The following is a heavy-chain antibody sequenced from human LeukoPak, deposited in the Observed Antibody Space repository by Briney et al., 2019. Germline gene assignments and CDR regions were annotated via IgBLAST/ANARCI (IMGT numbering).Heavy chain of an antibody. D-gene: IGHD3-9*01. CDR2: IWYDGSNK. V-gene: IGHV3-33*01. CDR3: ARGPIYDILTGYLDY. CDR1: GFTFSSYG. J-gene: IGHJ4*02. Sequence: PGRSLRLSCAASGFTFSSYGMHWVRQAPGKGLERVAVIWYDGSNKYYADSVKGRFTISRDNSKNTLYLQMNSLRAEDTAVYYCARGPIYDILTGYLDYWGQGTLVTVSS.